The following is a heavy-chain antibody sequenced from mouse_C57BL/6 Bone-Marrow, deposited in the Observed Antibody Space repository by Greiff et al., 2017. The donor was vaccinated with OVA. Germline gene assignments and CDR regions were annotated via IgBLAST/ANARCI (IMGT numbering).Heavy chain of an antibody. V-gene: IGHV1-22*01. J-gene: IGHJ2*01. D-gene: IGHD2-4*01. CDR1: GYTFTDYN. CDR2: INPNNGGT. CDR3: AIYDDYDVGGY. Sequence: VQLKESGPELVKPGASVKLSCKASGYTFTDYNMHWVKQSHGKSLEWIGYINPNNGGTSYNQKFKGKATLTVNKSSSTAYMELRSLTSEDSAVDYCAIYDDYDVGGYWGQGTTLTVSS.